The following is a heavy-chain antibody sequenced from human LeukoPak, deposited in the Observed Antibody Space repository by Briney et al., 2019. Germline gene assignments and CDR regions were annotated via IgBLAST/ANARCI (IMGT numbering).Heavy chain of an antibody. V-gene: IGHV3-21*06. CDR3: ATATNGRHYDY. CDR1: GLTFSTSG. CDR2: IGPTGFDR. J-gene: IGHJ4*02. D-gene: IGHD1-14*01. Sequence: GGSLRLSCTTSGLTFSTSGFNWVRQAPGKGLEWVASIGPTGFDRYHADSIKGRFTISRDNANNFLYLQMDSLRAEDTAVYYCATATNGRHYDYWGQGTPLTVSS.